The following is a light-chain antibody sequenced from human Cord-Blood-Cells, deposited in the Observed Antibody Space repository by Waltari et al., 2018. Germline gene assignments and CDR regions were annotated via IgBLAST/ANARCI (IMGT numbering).Light chain of an antibody. V-gene: IGLV2-11*01. CDR1: SSDVGCYNY. CDR2: EVS. Sequence: QSALIQPRSVSGSPGQSVTISGTGTSSDVGCYNYVSWYQQHPGQAPKLMIYEVSKRPSGVPDRFSGSKSGNTASLTISGLQAEDEADYYCCSYAGSYTWVFGGGTKLTVL. J-gene: IGLJ3*02. CDR3: CSYAGSYTWV.